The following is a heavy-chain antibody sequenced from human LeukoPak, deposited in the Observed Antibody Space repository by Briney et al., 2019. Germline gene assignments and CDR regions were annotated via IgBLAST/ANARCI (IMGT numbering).Heavy chain of an antibody. CDR2: IYYSGST. D-gene: IGHD2-2*01. Sequence: SETLSLTCTVSGGSISSYYWSWIRQPPGKGLEWIGYIYYSGSTNYTPSLKSRVTISVDTSKNQFSLKLSSVTAADTAVYYCARDSVVPAATPYYYYYYGMDVWGQGTTVTVSS. CDR1: GGSISSYY. V-gene: IGHV4-59*01. J-gene: IGHJ6*02. CDR3: ARDSVVPAATPYYYYYYGMDV.